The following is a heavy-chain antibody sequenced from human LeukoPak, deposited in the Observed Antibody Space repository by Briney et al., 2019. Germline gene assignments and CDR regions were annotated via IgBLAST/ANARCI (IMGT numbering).Heavy chain of an antibody. CDR3: ATDGMVRGPDAWFDS. J-gene: IGHJ5*01. D-gene: IGHD3-10*01. V-gene: IGHV4-4*07. CDR1: GGSFSGYY. Sequence: SETLSLTCAVYGGSFSGYYWSWIRQPAGKRLEWIGRIYTRGSTNYNPSLKSRVTMSVDTSKNQFSLKLSSVTAADTAVYYCATDGMVRGPDAWFDSWGQGTLVTVSS. CDR2: IYTRGST.